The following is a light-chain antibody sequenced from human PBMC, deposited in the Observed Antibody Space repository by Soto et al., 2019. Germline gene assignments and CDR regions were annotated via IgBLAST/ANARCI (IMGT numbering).Light chain of an antibody. CDR1: QSVSSSY. V-gene: IGKV3-20*01. CDR3: QQYGSSPPYT. J-gene: IGKJ2*01. Sequence: EIVLTQSPGTLSLSPGERATLSCRASQSVSSSYLAWYQQKPGQCRRLLIYGASSRATSILDRFSGSRSGTDFALPISRLEPEDFAVYYCQQYGSSPPYTFGQGTKLEIK. CDR2: GAS.